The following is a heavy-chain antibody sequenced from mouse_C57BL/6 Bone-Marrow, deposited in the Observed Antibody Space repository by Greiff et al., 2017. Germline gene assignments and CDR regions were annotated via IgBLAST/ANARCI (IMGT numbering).Heavy chain of an antibody. J-gene: IGHJ1*03. CDR2: ISNCGGST. Sequence: EVKLMESGGGLLQPGGSLKLSCAASGFTFSDYYMYWVRQTPETRLEWVAYISNCGGSTYYPDPVKGRFTISRDNAKNTLYLHMSRLKSENTAMYYCARPLYGNYLYFDVWGTGTTVTVSS. CDR1: GFTFSDYY. D-gene: IGHD2-1*01. CDR3: ARPLYGNYLYFDV. V-gene: IGHV5-12*01.